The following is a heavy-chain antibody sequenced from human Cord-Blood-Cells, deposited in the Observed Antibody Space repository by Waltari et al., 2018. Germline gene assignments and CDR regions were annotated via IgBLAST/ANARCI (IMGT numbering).Heavy chain of an antibody. CDR3: AREPLGY. CDR1: GFTFSSYA. Sequence: QVQLVESGGGVVQPGRSLRLFCAASGFTFSSYAMHWVRQAPGKGLEWVAVISYDGSNKYYADSVKGRFTISRDNSKNTLYLQMNSLRAEDTAVYYCAREPLGYWGQGTLVTVSS. V-gene: IGHV3-30*04. CDR2: ISYDGSNK. J-gene: IGHJ4*02.